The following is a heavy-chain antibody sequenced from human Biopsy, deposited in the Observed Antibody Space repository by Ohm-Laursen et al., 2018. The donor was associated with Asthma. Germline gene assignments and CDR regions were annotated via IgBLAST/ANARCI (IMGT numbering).Heavy chain of an antibody. D-gene: IGHD2/OR15-2a*01. Sequence: SVKVSCNASGVALSGYTFEWVRQARGLGLEWIAWIVFASGATNYAQNFQDRLTVTRDMSAGSVSMELRGLSSTDTAVYYCAAGRTSLQGESLIRGQGTLVSVSS. CDR1: GVALSGYT. J-gene: IGHJ4*01. CDR3: AAGRTSLQGESLI. CDR2: IVFASGAT. V-gene: IGHV1-58*01.